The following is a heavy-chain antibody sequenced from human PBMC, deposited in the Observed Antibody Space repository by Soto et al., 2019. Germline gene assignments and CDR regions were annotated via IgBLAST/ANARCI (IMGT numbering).Heavy chain of an antibody. Sequence: QVQLQESGPGLVKPSQTLSLTCTVSGGSISSGGYYWSWIRQHPGKGLEWIGYIYYSGSTYYNPSHKSRVTIAVDTSKNQYSLKLTSVTAAATAVYYCARSGYSYGPNPLLYWGQGTLVTVSS. CDR3: ARSGYSYGPNPLLY. J-gene: IGHJ4*02. CDR1: GGSISSGGYY. V-gene: IGHV4-31*03. D-gene: IGHD5-18*01. CDR2: IYYSGST.